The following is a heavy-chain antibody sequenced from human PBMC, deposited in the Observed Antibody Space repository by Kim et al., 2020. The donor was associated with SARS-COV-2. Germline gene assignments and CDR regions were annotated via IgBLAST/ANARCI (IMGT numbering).Heavy chain of an antibody. CDR1: GGSISSGGYY. CDR3: ARLSAMGVFVVY. D-gene: IGHD2-2*01. Sequence: SETLSLTCTVSGGSISSGGYYWSWIRQHPGKGLEWIGYIYYSGSTYYNPSLKSQVTISVDTSKNQFSLKLSSVTAADTAVYYCARLSAMGVFVVYWGQGTLVTVSS. J-gene: IGHJ4*02. V-gene: IGHV4-31*01. CDR2: IYYSGST.